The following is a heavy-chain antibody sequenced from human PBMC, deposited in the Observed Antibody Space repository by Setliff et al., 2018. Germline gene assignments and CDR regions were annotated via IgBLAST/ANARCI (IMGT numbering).Heavy chain of an antibody. Sequence: TLSITCTVSGGSISSGDYYWSWIRQPPGKGLEWIGYIYSSGSTYYNPSLKSRVSISVDTSKNQFSLKLSSVTAADTAVYYCARESRYYYDNLGTLDYWGQGTLVTVSS. CDR2: IYSSGST. CDR1: GGSISSGDYY. V-gene: IGHV4-30-4*08. CDR3: ARESRYYYDNLGTLDY. D-gene: IGHD3-22*01. J-gene: IGHJ4*02.